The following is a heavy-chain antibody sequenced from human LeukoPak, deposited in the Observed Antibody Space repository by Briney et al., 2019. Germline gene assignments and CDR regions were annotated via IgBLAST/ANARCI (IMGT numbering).Heavy chain of an antibody. CDR2: IYYSGTT. D-gene: IGHD4/OR15-4a*01. Sequence: PSQTLSLTCTVSGVSISSGGDYWSWIRQHPGKGLEWIGYIYYSGTTYYNPSLRSRITISVDTSKSQFSPNLSSVTAADTAVYYCARAAWRGTNSRDAFDIWGQGTMVAVSS. J-gene: IGHJ3*02. CDR3: ARAAWRGTNSRDAFDI. V-gene: IGHV4-31*03. CDR1: GVSISSGGDY.